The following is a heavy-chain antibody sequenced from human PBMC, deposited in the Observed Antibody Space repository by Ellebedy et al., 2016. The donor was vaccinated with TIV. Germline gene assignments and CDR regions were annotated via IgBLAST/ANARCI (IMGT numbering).Heavy chain of an antibody. CDR3: TRYFFVPLSQDYGMDV. D-gene: IGHD3-10*02. J-gene: IGHJ6*02. CDR2: IRNKADGYAT. CDR1: GFTFSGFE. V-gene: IGHV3-73*01. Sequence: GGSLRLSXAASGFTFSGFEMQWVRQASGKGLEWVGRIRNKADGYATAYAAPVEGRFIVSRDDSKNTAYLQMNSLKTEDSAVYYCTRYFFVPLSQDYGMDVWGQGTTVTVSS.